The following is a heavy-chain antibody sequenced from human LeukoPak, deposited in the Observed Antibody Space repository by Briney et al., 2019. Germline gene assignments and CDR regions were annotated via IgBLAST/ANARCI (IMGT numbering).Heavy chain of an antibody. CDR2: ILLIFGAT. V-gene: IGHV1-69*13. CDR3: ARVACGGNCYSLIGAFDI. CDR1: GDTFSNYA. D-gene: IGHD2-15*01. Sequence: SVKVSSKPSGDTFSNYAISCVPHAPGQGRGWGGGILLIFGATHYTQKCQGRVTVTADESTSTAYMELSSLRSEDTAVYYCARVACGGNCYSLIGAFDIWGQGTMVTVSS. J-gene: IGHJ3*02.